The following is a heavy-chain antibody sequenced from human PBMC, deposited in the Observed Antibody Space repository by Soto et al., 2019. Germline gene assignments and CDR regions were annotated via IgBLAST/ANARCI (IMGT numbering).Heavy chain of an antibody. CDR3: TRLAAAGTEVLDH. V-gene: IGHV5-51*01. CDR1: GYSFTNSW. J-gene: IGHJ1*01. CDR2: IYPGDSHT. D-gene: IGHD6-13*01. Sequence: GESLKISCKASGYSFTNSWIGWVRQMPEKGLEWMGIIYPGDSHTTYSPSFQGQVTISADKSISTAHLQWSTLKVSDTAMYYCTRLAAAGTEVLDHWGQGTLVTVSS.